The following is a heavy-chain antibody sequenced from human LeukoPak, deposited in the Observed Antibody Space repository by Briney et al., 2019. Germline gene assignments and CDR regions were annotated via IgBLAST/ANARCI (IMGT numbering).Heavy chain of an antibody. CDR2: IYYSGST. J-gene: IGHJ5*02. CDR1: GGSISSYY. D-gene: IGHD6-13*01. V-gene: IGHV4-59*12. Sequence: SETLSLTCTVSGGSISSYYWSWIRQPPGKGLEWIGYIYYSGSTNYNPSLKSRVTISVDTSKNQFSLKLSSVTAADTAVYYCARGLRGQQLVLNWFDPWGQGTLVTVSS. CDR3: ARGLRGQQLVLNWFDP.